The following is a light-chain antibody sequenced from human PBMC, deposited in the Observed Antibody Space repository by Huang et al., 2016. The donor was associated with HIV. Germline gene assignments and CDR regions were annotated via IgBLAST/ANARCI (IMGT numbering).Light chain of an antibody. CDR1: QSVSSND. V-gene: IGKV3-20*01. Sequence: EILLTQSPGTLSLSPGKRPTLSCRASQSVSSNDLAWFQQKPGQAPRLLIYGASRRATGIPDRFSGSGSGTDFTLTISRLEPEDVAVYYCQQYGSSPYTFGQGTKLEIK. CDR2: GAS. J-gene: IGKJ2*01. CDR3: QQYGSSPYT.